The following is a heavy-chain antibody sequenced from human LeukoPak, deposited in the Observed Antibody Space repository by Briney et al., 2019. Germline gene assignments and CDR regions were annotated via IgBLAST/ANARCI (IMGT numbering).Heavy chain of an antibody. CDR2: INHSGST. CDR1: GGSFSGYY. J-gene: IGHJ2*01. CDR3: ARHVIRNIAAAGTRYFDL. Sequence: SETLSLTCAVYGGSFSGYYWSWIRLPPGKGLEWIGEINHSGSTNYNPSLKSRVTISVDTSKNQFSLKLSSVTAADTAVYYCARHVIRNIAAAGTRYFDLRGRGTLVTVSS. V-gene: IGHV4-34*01. D-gene: IGHD6-13*01.